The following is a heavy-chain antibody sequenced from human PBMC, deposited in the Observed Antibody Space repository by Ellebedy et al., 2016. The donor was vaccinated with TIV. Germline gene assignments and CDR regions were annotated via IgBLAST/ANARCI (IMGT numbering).Heavy chain of an antibody. CDR1: SYTFTSYG. V-gene: IGHV1-18*01. CDR3: ARAYTGGGDSNFDY. CDR2: ISAYNGNT. D-gene: IGHD4-17*01. Sequence: ASVKVSXKASSYTFTSYGISWVRQAPGQGLEWMGWISAYNGNTNYAQKLQGRVTMTTDTSTSTAYMELRSLRSDDTAVYYCARAYTGGGDSNFDYWGQGTLVTVSS. J-gene: IGHJ4*02.